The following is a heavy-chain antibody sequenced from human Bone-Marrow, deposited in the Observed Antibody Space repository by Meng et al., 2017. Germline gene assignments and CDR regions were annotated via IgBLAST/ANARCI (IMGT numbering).Heavy chain of an antibody. CDR1: VGTFSSYT. Sequence: SVKVSCKASVGTFSSYTISLVRQAPGQGLEWMGRIIPILGIANYEQKFQGRVTITADKSTSTAYMELSSLRSEDTAVYYCARPYDSSGYYYGHDAFDIWGQGTMVTVSS. J-gene: IGHJ3*02. CDR2: IIPILGIA. D-gene: IGHD3-22*01. V-gene: IGHV1-69*02. CDR3: ARPYDSSGYYYGHDAFDI.